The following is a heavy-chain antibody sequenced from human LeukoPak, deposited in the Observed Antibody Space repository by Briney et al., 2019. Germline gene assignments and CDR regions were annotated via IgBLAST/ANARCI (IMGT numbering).Heavy chain of an antibody. Sequence: ASVKVSCKASGYTFIGYYVHWVRLAPGQGLEWMGWVNPNSGGTDYAQKFQGRITMTRETSISTAYMELNSLRSDDTAVYYCARGDMVRGLYYMDVWGRGTTVTVSS. CDR2: VNPNSGGT. V-gene: IGHV1-2*02. CDR1: GYTFIGYY. J-gene: IGHJ6*03. CDR3: ARGDMVRGLYYMDV. D-gene: IGHD3-10*01.